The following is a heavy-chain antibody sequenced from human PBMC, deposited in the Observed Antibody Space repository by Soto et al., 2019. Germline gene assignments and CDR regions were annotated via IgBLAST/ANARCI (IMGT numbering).Heavy chain of an antibody. CDR1: GGSVSSTNW. J-gene: IGHJ4*02. V-gene: IGHV4-4*02. Sequence: QVQLQESGPGLVEPSGTLSLTCAVSGGSVSSTNWWSWVRQPPGKGLEWIGEIYHSGSTYYNPSLKWRGPLSVDKSKNQFSLRPSSVTAADPAVCFCARDRAVSARGSFDYWGQGTLVTVSS. CDR2: IYHSGST. D-gene: IGHD6-19*01. CDR3: ARDRAVSARGSFDY.